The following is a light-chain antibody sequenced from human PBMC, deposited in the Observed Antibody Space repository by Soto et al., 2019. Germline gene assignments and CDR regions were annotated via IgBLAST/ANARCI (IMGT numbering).Light chain of an antibody. CDR3: QQTYSLST. CDR1: QNIIDY. CDR2: RSS. V-gene: IGKV1-39*01. J-gene: IGKJ2*01. Sequence: DIQMTQSPSSLSASIGDRVTITCRASQNIIDYLNWYQQKPGRDPELLIYRSSNLQGGVPSRFSGWGSGTEFTLAISSLQPADFATYYCQQTYSLSTFGQGTRLEIK.